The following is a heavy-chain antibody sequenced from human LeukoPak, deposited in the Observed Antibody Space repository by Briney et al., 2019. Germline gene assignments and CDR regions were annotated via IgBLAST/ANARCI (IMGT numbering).Heavy chain of an antibody. CDR1: GDSVSSNSVT. CDR2: THYRSKWYY. J-gene: IGHJ4*02. D-gene: IGHD3-22*01. CDR3: ARGHDSSGSLPLFYFDY. Sequence: SQTLSLTCGISGDSVSSNSVTWNWLRQSPARGLEWLGRTHYRSKWYYDYAVSVKSRITINPDTSKNQFSLQLNSVTPEDAAVYYCARGHDSSGSLPLFYFDYWGQGTLVTVSS. V-gene: IGHV6-1*01.